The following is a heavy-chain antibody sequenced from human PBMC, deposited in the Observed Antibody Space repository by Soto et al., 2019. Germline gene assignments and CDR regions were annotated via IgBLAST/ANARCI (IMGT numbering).Heavy chain of an antibody. CDR2: IYYSGST. V-gene: IGHV4-61*01. Sequence: SETLSLTCSVAVGSVSSCRYYCSWIRQPPVKGLEWIGYIYYSGSTNYNPSLKSRVTISVDTSKNQFSLKLSSVTAADTAVYYCARGYRLLRYFDYWGQGTLVTVSS. CDR3: ARGYRLLRYFDY. J-gene: IGHJ4*02. D-gene: IGHD3-22*01. CDR1: VGSVSSCRYY.